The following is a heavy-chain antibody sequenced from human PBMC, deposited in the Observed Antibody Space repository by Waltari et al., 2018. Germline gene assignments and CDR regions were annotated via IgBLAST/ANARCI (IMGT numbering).Heavy chain of an antibody. Sequence: QVQLVQSGAEVKKPGASVKVSCKASGYTFTGYYMHWVRQAPGQGLEWRGWINPNSGGTNDAQKFQGRVTMTRDTSISTAYMELSRLRSDDTAVYYCARDRSMIVVVTGFDYWGQGTLVTVSS. CDR2: INPNSGGT. J-gene: IGHJ4*02. D-gene: IGHD3-22*01. CDR3: ARDRSMIVVVTGFDY. V-gene: IGHV1-2*02. CDR1: GYTFTGYY.